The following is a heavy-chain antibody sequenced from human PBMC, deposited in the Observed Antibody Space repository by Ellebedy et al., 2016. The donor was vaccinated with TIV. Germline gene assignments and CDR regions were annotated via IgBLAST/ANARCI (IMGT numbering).Heavy chain of an antibody. D-gene: IGHD7-27*01. V-gene: IGHV3-33*01. CDR3: ARDPTGDYYFDY. CDR1: GFNFSNYG. Sequence: GESLKISXAASGFNFSNYGMHWVRQAPGKGLEWVAVIWYDGSDQYYLDSVKGRFTISRDNSKNTLYLQMNSLRTEDTAVYYCARDPTGDYYFDYWGQGTLVTVSS. J-gene: IGHJ4*02. CDR2: IWYDGSDQ.